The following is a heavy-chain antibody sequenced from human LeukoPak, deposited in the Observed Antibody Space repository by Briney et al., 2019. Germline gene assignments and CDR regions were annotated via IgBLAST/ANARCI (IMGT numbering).Heavy chain of an antibody. CDR3: ARGLRFFHPSYYYLDY. J-gene: IGHJ4*02. D-gene: IGHD3-3*01. V-gene: IGHV4-34*01. CDR2: INHSGST. Sequence: SYSLSLAFSVYGGSFSGYYWSWIRQPPGKGLELIGEINHSGSTNYNPSLKSRVTISVDTSTNQFSLKLCSVTAADTAVYYCARGLRFFHPSYYYLDYWGQGTLVTVS. CDR1: GGSFSGYY.